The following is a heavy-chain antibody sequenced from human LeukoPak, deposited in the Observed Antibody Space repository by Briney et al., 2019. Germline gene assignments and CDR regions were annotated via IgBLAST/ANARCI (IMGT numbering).Heavy chain of an antibody. CDR3: ARDLTDIVVVVAATGPGGFDP. V-gene: IGHV3-21*01. J-gene: IGHJ5*02. CDR1: GFTFSSYS. D-gene: IGHD2-15*01. Sequence: GGSLRLSCAASGFTFSSYSMNWVRQAPGKGLEWVSSISSSCSYIYYADSVKGRFTTSRDNAKNSLYLQMNSLRAEDTAVYYCARDLTDIVVVVAATGPGGFDPWGQGTLVTVSS. CDR2: ISSSCSYI.